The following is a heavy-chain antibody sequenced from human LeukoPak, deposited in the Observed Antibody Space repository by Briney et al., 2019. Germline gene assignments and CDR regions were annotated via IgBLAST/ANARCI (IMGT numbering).Heavy chain of an antibody. Sequence: PSETLSLTCAVYGGSFSGYYWSWIRQPPGKGLEWIGEINHSGSTNYNPSLKSRVTISVDTSKNQFSLKLSSVTAADTAVYYCARRRGSGPVSFGYWGQGTLVTVSS. D-gene: IGHD2-15*01. V-gene: IGHV4-34*01. CDR2: INHSGST. CDR1: GGSFSGYY. J-gene: IGHJ4*02. CDR3: ARRRGSGPVSFGY.